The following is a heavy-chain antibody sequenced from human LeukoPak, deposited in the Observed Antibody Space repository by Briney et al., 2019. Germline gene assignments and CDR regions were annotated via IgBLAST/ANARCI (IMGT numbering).Heavy chain of an antibody. D-gene: IGHD6-25*01. CDR2: IYYSGSA. CDR3: ARAGGAKTAALDLDH. J-gene: IGHJ4*02. Sequence: SETLSLTCTVSGGSISSGSYYWSWIRQPAGKGLEWIGNIYYSGSANHNPSLKSRVTISRDTSKNQFSLKLTSVTTADTAVYYCARAGGAKTAALDLDHWGQGTLVTVSS. CDR1: GGSISSGSYY. V-gene: IGHV4-61*10.